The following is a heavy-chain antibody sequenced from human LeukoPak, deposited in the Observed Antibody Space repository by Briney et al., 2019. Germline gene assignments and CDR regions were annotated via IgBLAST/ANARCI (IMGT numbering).Heavy chain of an antibody. D-gene: IGHD6-13*01. CDR2: ISYDGSNK. J-gene: IGHJ4*02. CDR1: GFTFSSYA. Sequence: GGSLRLSCAASGFTFSSYAMHWVRQAPGKGLEWVAVISYDGSNKYYADSVKGRFTISRDNSKNTLYLQMNSLRAEDTAVYHCAREYIAAAGPPFDYWGQGTLVTVSS. CDR3: AREYIAAAGPPFDY. V-gene: IGHV3-30*04.